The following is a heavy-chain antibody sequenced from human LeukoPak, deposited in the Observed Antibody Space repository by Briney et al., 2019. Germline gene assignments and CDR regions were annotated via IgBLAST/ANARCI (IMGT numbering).Heavy chain of an antibody. CDR3: ARRRYDASGYYPSRGRYFDY. CDR2: IYYSGST. D-gene: IGHD3-22*01. V-gene: IGHV4-59*12. CDR1: GGSISSYY. J-gene: IGHJ4*02. Sequence: PSETLSLTCTVSGGSISSYYWSWIRQTPGKGLEWIGYIYYSGSTNFNPSLKSRVTISVGTSKNQFSLELTSVTAADTAVYYCARRRYDASGYYPSRGRYFDYWGQGTLVTVSS.